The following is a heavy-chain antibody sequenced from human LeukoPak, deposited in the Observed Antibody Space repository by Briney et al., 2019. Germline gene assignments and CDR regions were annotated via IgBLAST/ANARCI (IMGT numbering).Heavy chain of an antibody. CDR1: GFTFSSYW. Sequence: PGGSLRLSCAASGFTFSSYWMSWVRQAPGKGLEWVANIKQDGSEKYYVDSVKGRFTISRDNAKNSLYLQMNSLRAEDTAVYHCAKWAFYDFWSGYYWHYFDYWGQGTLVTVSS. D-gene: IGHD3-3*01. CDR2: IKQDGSEK. V-gene: IGHV3-7*03. CDR3: AKWAFYDFWSGYYWHYFDY. J-gene: IGHJ4*02.